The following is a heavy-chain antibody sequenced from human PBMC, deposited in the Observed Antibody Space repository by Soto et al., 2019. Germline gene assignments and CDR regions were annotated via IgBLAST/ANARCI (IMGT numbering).Heavy chain of an antibody. J-gene: IGHJ6*02. V-gene: IGHV1-69*13. CDR1: GGTFSSYA. D-gene: IGHD4-4*01. CDR3: ARDPASQVKDYYGMDV. CDR2: IIPIFGTA. Sequence: SVKVSCKASGGTFSSYAISWVRQAPGQGREWMGGIIPIFGTANYAQKFQGRVTITADESTSTAYMELSSLRSEDTAVYYCARDPASQVKDYYGMDVWGQGTTVTVSS.